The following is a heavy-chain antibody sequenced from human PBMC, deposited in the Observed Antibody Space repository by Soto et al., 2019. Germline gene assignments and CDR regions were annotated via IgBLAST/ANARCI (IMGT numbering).Heavy chain of an antibody. Sequence: PGGSLRLSCAASGFTFSNAWMNWVRQAPGKGLEWVGRIKSKTDGGTTDYAAPVKGRFTISRDDSKNTLYLQMNSLKTEDTAVYYCTTDLSSSTSVIDYWGQGTLVTVSS. CDR3: TTDLSSSTSVIDY. J-gene: IGHJ4*02. V-gene: IGHV3-15*07. CDR2: IKSKTDGGTT. D-gene: IGHD2-2*01. CDR1: GFTFSNAW.